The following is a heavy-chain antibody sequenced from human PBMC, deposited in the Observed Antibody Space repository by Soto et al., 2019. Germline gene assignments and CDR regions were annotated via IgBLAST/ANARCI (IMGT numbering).Heavy chain of an antibody. CDR2: IIPIFGTA. J-gene: IGHJ6*02. CDR3: ARDLPPPYYDILTGYYMGYYYYGMDV. Sequence: SVKVSCKASGGTFSSYAISWVRQAPGQGLEWMGGIIPIFGTANYAQKFQGRVTITADESTSTAYMELSSLRSEDTAVYYCARDLPPPYYDILTGYYMGYYYYGMDVWCQGTTVTVSS. V-gene: IGHV1-69*13. D-gene: IGHD3-9*01. CDR1: GGTFSSYA.